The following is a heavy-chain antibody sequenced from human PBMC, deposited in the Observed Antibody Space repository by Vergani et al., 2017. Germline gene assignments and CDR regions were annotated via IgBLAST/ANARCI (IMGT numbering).Heavy chain of an antibody. D-gene: IGHD3-22*01. J-gene: IGHJ4*02. CDR3: AKHSGYYYGSNSQDDY. CDR2: ISSSSSYI. V-gene: IGHV3-21*04. Sequence: EVQLVESGGGLVKPGGSLRLSCAASGFTFSSYSMNWVRQAPGKGLEWVSSISSSSSYIYYADSVKGRFTISRDNSKNTLYLQMNSLRAEDTAVYYCAKHSGYYYGSNSQDDYWGQGTLVTVSS. CDR1: GFTFSSYS.